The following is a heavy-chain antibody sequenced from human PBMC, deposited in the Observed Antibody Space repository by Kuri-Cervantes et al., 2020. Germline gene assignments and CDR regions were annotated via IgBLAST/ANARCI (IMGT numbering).Heavy chain of an antibody. CDR1: GGSISTYY. D-gene: IGHD1-26*01. V-gene: IGHV4-59*01. CDR3: TRGLLGVVGAADY. J-gene: IGHJ4*02. Sequence: GSLRLSCTVSGGSISTYYWSWIRQPPGKGLEWIGYIHHSEGTNYNPSLKSRVTISLDTSKNQFSLNLISVTAADTAVYYCTRGLLGVVGAADYWGQGALVTVSS. CDR2: IHHSEGT.